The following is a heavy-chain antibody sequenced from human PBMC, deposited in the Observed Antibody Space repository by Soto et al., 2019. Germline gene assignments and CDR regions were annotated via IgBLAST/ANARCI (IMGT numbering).Heavy chain of an antibody. D-gene: IGHD7-27*01. CDR1: GFTFSSYA. J-gene: IGHJ4*02. V-gene: IGHV3-23*01. Sequence: GGSLRLSCAASGFTFSSYAMSWVRQAPGKGLEWVSAISGSGGSTYYADSVKGRFTISRDNSKNTLYLQMNSLRAEDTAVYYCEKTGDLIYWYFDYWGQGTLVTVSS. CDR2: ISGSGGST. CDR3: EKTGDLIYWYFDY.